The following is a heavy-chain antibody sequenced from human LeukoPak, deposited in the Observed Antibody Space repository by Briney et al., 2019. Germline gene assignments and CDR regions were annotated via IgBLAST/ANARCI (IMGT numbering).Heavy chain of an antibody. V-gene: IGHV1-69*05. CDR3: ARAADLPTVLTHYYMDV. CDR2: IIPIFGTA. D-gene: IGHD4-11*01. Sequence: SVKVSCKASGYTFTSYAISWVRQAPGQGLEWMGGIIPIFGTANYAQKFQGRVTITTDESTSTAYMELSSLRSEDTAVYYCARAADLPTVLTHYYMDVWGKGTTVTVSS. J-gene: IGHJ6*03. CDR1: GYTFTSYA.